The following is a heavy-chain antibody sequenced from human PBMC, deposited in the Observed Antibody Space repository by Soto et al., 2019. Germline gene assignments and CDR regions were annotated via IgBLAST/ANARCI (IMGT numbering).Heavy chain of an antibody. D-gene: IGHD3-10*01. CDR1: GFTFSSYD. CDR3: ARANYYGSGSLDY. V-gene: IGHV3-33*01. Sequence: QVQLVESGGGVVQPGRSLRLSCAASGFTFSSYDMHWVRQAPGKGLECVAVIWYDGSHKYYADSVKGRFTISRDNXKNTLYLQMNSLRDEDTAVYYCARANYYGSGSLDYWGQGTLVTVSS. CDR2: IWYDGSHK. J-gene: IGHJ4*02.